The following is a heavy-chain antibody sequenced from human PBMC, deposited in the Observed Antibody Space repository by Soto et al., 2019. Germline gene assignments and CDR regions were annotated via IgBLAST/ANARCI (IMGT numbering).Heavy chain of an antibody. D-gene: IGHD3-22*01. CDR2: INSDGSST. J-gene: IGHJ4*02. CDR3: ARAPYYDSSGYYLF. V-gene: IGHV3-74*01. CDR1: GFTFSSYA. Sequence: GGSLRLSCAASGFTFSSYAMHWVRQAPGEGQGLRRGLVWVSRINSDGSSTSYADSVKGRFTISRDNAKSTLYLQMNSLGAEDMAVYYCARAPYYDSSGYYLFWGQGTQVTSPQ.